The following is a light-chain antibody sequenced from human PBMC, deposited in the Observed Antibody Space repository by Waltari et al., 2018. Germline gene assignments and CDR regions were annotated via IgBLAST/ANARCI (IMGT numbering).Light chain of an antibody. J-gene: IGKJ1*01. Sequence: VLTQSPVSLSVSPGEGVILSCRASHSVYRRLAWYQQKPGQGPRLLIYGASTRATGVPTRFSGGGSGTEFTLNIDSLQSEDSAVYVCQEYSAGRPWTFGQGTKVEVK. CDR2: GAS. V-gene: IGKV3-15*01. CDR1: HSVYRR. CDR3: QEYSAGRPWT.